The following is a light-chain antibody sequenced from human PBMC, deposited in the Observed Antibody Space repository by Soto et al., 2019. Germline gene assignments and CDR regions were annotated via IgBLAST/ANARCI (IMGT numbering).Light chain of an antibody. CDR2: DAS. J-gene: IGKJ3*01. CDR1: QSVRSS. Sequence: EIVLTQSPATLSLSPGERATLSCRASQSVRSSLTWYQQKPDQAPRLLIYDASHRATGIPARFSGSGYATDFTLTISRLEPEDFGVYYCQQRSDWPLTFGPGTKVDSK. CDR3: QQRSDWPLT. V-gene: IGKV3-11*01.